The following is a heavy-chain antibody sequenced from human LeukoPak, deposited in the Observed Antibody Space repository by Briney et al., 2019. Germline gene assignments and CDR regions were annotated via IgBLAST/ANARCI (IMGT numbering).Heavy chain of an antibody. CDR1: GFTFDDYA. V-gene: IGHV3-15*01. Sequence: PGGSLRLSCAASGFTFDDYAMHWVRQAPGKGLEWVGRIKSKSERGTTDYAAPVKGRFTISRDGSTNTVYLHMNSLKTEDTAMYFCTSNLYCSTSSCYTLDNWGQGTLVAVSP. CDR2: IKSKSERGTT. D-gene: IGHD2-2*02. CDR3: TSNLYCSTSSCYTLDN. J-gene: IGHJ4*02.